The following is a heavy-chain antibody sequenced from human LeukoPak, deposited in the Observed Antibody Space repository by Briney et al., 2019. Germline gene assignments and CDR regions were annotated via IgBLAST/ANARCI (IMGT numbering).Heavy chain of an antibody. CDR1: GGSISSYY. V-gene: IGHV4-59*01. CDR2: IYYSGST. J-gene: IGHJ4*02. CDR3: AKEDSSGWRCTGDY. Sequence: SETLSLTCTVSGGSISSYYWSWIRQPPGKGLEWIGYIYYSGSTNYNPSLKSRVTISVDTSKNQFSLKLSSVTAADTAVYYCAKEDSSGWRCTGDYWGQGTLVTVSS. D-gene: IGHD6-19*01.